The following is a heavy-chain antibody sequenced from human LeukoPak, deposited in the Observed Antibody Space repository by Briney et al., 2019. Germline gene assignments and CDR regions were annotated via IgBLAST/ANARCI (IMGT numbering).Heavy chain of an antibody. Sequence: ASVKVSCKASGYTFTSYGIGWVRQAPGQGLEWMGWISAYNGNTNYAQKLQGRVTMTTDTSTSTAYMELRSLRSDDTAVYYCARDRYCSGTSCFRTSMDVWGKGTTVTISS. CDR1: GYTFTSYG. CDR3: ARDRYCSGTSCFRTSMDV. V-gene: IGHV1-18*01. J-gene: IGHJ6*03. CDR2: ISAYNGNT. D-gene: IGHD2-2*01.